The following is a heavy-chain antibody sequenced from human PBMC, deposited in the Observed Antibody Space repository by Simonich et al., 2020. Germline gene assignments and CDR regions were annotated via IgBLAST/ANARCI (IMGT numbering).Heavy chain of an antibody. CDR3: ARDYSNYDAFDI. CDR2: INSEGSST. Sequence: EVQLVESGGGLVQPGGSLRLSCAASGFTFSSYWMHWVRQAPGKGLVEGSRINSEGSSTSDADSVKGRFTISRDNAKNTLYLQMNSLRAEDTAVYYCARDYSNYDAFDIWGQGTMVTVSS. V-gene: IGHV3-74*01. J-gene: IGHJ3*02. D-gene: IGHD4-4*01. CDR1: GFTFSSYW.